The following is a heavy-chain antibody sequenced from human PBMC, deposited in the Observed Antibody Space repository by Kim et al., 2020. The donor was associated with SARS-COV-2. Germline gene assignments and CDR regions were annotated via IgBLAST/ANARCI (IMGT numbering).Heavy chain of an antibody. CDR3: ASVDTRDYYYGMDV. V-gene: IGHV3-66*01. D-gene: IGHD5-18*01. Sequence: ADSVKGRFTITRDNSKNTLYLQMNSLRAEDTAVYYCASVDTRDYYYGMDVWGQGTTVTVSS. J-gene: IGHJ6*02.